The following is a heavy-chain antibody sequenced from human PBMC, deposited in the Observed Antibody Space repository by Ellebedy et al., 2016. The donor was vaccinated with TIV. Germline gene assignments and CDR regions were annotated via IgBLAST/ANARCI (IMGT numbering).Heavy chain of an antibody. CDR2: LYPDAKT. V-gene: IGHV3-66*01. Sequence: PGGSLRLSCEASGIIVSDFFMNWVRQAPGKGLEWVSVLYPDAKTYYTDSVNGRFIVSRDSSKNTLYLQMNSLTAEDTAVYYCARDPGGGGDFGDNWFDPWGQGTLVNVSS. D-gene: IGHD2-21*01. CDR1: GIIVSDFF. J-gene: IGHJ5*02. CDR3: ARDPGGGGDFGDNWFDP.